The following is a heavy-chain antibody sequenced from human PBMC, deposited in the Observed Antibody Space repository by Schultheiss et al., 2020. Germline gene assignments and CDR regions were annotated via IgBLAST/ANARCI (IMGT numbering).Heavy chain of an antibody. Sequence: SETLSLTCSVSGYSINSGYYWGWIRQSPGKGLEWIGNIYYSGSTYYNPSLKSRVTISVDTSKNQFSLKLSSVTAADTAVYYCARIVGTTRDYYYYMDVWGKGTTVTVSS. CDR3: ARIVGTTRDYYYYMDV. V-gene: IGHV4-38-2*02. CDR2: IYYSGST. CDR1: GYSINSGYY. D-gene: IGHD1-26*01. J-gene: IGHJ6*03.